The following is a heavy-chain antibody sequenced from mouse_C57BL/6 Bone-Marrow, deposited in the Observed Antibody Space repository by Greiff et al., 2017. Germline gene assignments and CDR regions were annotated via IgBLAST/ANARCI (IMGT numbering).Heavy chain of an antibody. CDR2: IYPRSGNT. D-gene: IGHD2-3*01. Sequence: QVQLQQSGAELARPGASVKLSCKASGYTFTSYGISWVKQRTGQGLEWIGEIYPRSGNTYYNEKFKGKATLTADKSSSTAYMELRSLTSEDSAVYFCATYDGYNWYFDVWGTGTTVTVSS. V-gene: IGHV1-81*01. CDR1: GYTFTSYG. CDR3: ATYDGYNWYFDV. J-gene: IGHJ1*03.